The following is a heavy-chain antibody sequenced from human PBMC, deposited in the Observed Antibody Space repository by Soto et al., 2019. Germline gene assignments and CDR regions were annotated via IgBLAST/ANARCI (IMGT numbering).Heavy chain of an antibody. J-gene: IGHJ3*02. CDR3: ARPYCSSTSFYLDAFDI. CDR2: LNPNSGNT. CDR1: GYTFTSYD. Sequence: ASVKVSCKASGYTFTSYDINWVRQATGQGLEWMGWLNPNSGNTGYAQKFQGRVTMTRNTSISTAYMELSSLRSEDTAVYFCARPYCSSTSFYLDAFDIWGQGTMVTVSS. D-gene: IGHD2-2*01. V-gene: IGHV1-8*01.